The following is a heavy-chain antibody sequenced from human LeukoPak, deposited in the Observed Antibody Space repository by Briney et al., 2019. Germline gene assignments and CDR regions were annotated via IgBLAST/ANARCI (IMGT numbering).Heavy chain of an antibody. V-gene: IGHV4-59*01. CDR1: GGSISSYY. CDR3: ARVGGTNYYYYGMDV. Sequence: PSETLSLTCIVSGGSISSYYWSWIRQPPGKGLEWIGYIYDSGSTNYNPSLKSRVTISVDTSKNQFSLKLSSVTAADTAVYYCARVGGTNYYYYGMDVWGQGTTVTVSS. CDR2: IYDSGST. D-gene: IGHD2-2*01. J-gene: IGHJ6*02.